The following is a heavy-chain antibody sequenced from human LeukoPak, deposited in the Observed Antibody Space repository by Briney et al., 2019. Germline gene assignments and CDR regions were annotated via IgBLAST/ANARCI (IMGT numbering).Heavy chain of an antibody. CDR3: ARGRFLDAFDI. CDR1: GGSISSYY. Sequence: SETLSLTCTVSGGSISSYYWSWIRQPPGKGLEWIGYIYYSGSTKYKPSLKNRVTISVDTSKNQFSLKLSSVTAADTAVYYCARGRFLDAFDIWGQGTMVTVSS. D-gene: IGHD3-3*01. J-gene: IGHJ3*02. CDR2: IYYSGST. V-gene: IGHV4-59*01.